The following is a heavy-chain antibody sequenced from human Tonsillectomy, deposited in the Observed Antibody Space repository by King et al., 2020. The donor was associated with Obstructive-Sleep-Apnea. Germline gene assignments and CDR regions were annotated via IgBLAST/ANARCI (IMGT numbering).Heavy chain of an antibody. CDR3: ARRYCSGGSCDNYYYYYGMDV. CDR1: GGSFSGYY. Sequence: VQLPQWGAGLLKPSETLSLTCAVYGGSFSGYYWSWIRQPPGKGLEWIGEINHSGSTNYNPSLKSRVTISVDTSKNQFSLKLSSVTAADTAVYYCARRYCSGGSCDNYYYYYGMDVWGQGTTVTVSS. D-gene: IGHD2-15*01. J-gene: IGHJ6*02. CDR2: INHSGST. V-gene: IGHV4-34*01.